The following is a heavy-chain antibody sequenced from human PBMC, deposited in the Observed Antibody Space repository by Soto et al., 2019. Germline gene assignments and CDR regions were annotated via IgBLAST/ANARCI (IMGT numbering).Heavy chain of an antibody. D-gene: IGHD1-26*01. CDR1: GYTFTSYG. Sequence: QVQLVQSGAEVKKPGASVKVSCKASGYTFTSYGIIWVRQAPGQGLEWMGWISAYNGNTKYAQKLQGRVTMTTDTATSAAYMELRSLRSDDTAVYYCARDLGGSYYAPVDYWGQGTLVTVSS. V-gene: IGHV1-18*01. J-gene: IGHJ4*02. CDR2: ISAYNGNT. CDR3: ARDLGGSYYAPVDY.